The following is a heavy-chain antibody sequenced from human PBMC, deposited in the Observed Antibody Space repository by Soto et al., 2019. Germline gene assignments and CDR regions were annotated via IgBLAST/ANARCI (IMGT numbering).Heavy chain of an antibody. CDR1: GYTFTSYG. CDR2: ISAYNGNT. CDR3: ARDRPFLTGYYPRSPDAFDI. J-gene: IGHJ3*02. D-gene: IGHD3-9*01. V-gene: IGHV1-18*01. Sequence: ASVKVSCKASGYTFTSYGISWVRQAPGQGLEWMGWISAYNGNTNYAQKLQGRVTMTTDTSTSTAYMELRSLRSDDTAVYYCARDRPFLTGYYPRSPDAFDIWGQGTTVTVSS.